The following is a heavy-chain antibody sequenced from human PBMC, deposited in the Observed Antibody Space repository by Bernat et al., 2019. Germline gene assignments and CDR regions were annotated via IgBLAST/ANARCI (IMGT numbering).Heavy chain of an antibody. D-gene: IGHD6-13*01. J-gene: IGHJ2*01. V-gene: IGHV4-34*01. CDR1: GGSFSGYY. CDR2: INHSGST. CDR3: ARVRWDIAAAGEKKTYSSFDL. Sequence: QVQLQQWGAGLLKPSETLSLTCAVYGGSFSGYYWSWIRQPPGKGLEWSGEINHSGSTNYNPSLKSRVTISVDTSKNPYSLKLGSVTAAYTSVYYCARVRWDIAAAGEKKTYSSFDLWGRGTLLTVSS.